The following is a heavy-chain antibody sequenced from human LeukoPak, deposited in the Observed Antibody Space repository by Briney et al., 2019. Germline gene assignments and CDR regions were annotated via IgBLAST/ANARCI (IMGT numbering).Heavy chain of an antibody. D-gene: IGHD3-22*01. J-gene: IGHJ3*02. Sequence: ASVKVSCKASGYTFTSYGISWVRQAPGQGLEWMGWISAYNGNTNYAQKLQGRVTMTTDTSTSTAYMELRSLRSDDTAVYYCAKTPTGDRTYYYYSSGYFHRTFDIWGQGTMVTVSS. CDR1: GYTFTSYG. CDR2: ISAYNGNT. V-gene: IGHV1-18*01. CDR3: AKTPTGDRTYYYYSSGYFHRTFDI.